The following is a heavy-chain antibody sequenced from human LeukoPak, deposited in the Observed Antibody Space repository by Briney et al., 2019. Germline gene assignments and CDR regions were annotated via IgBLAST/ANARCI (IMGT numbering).Heavy chain of an antibody. J-gene: IGHJ4*02. CDR2: FSYSGST. D-gene: IGHD3-3*01. CDR3: ARHGSYDPFDY. Sequence: SETLSLTCTVSGASISSSTYYWGWIRQPPGKGLEWIGSFSYSGSTYYNPSLKRRVTISVDTSKNQFSRKQSSVTAADTAVYYCARHGSYDPFDYWGQGTLVTVSS. CDR1: GASISSSTYY. V-gene: IGHV4-39*01.